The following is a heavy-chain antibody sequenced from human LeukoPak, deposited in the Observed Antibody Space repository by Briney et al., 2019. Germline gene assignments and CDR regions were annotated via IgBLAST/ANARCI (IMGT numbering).Heavy chain of an antibody. CDR2: IYPGDSDT. J-gene: IGHJ4*02. CDR3: ARHVLRHTDLNLDY. D-gene: IGHD1-14*01. CDR1: GYSFSNYW. V-gene: IGHV5-51*01. Sequence: GESLKISCKGSGYSFSNYWIAWVRQMPGKGLEWMGIIYPGDSDTRYNPSFQGQVTISADKSFSTAYLQWSSLKASDTAMYYCARHVLRHTDLNLDYWGQGALVTVSS.